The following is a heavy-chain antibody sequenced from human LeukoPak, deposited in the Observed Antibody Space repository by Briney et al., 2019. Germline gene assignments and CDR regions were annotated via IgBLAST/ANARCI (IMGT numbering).Heavy chain of an antibody. CDR3: ARAPDYGDYVNESWFDP. J-gene: IGHJ5*02. D-gene: IGHD4-17*01. CDR1: GGSFSGYY. V-gene: IGHV4-34*01. CDR2: INHSGST. Sequence: PSETLSLTCAVYGGSFSGYYWSWIRQPPGKGLEWIGEINHSGSTNYNPSLKSRVTISVDTSKNQFSLKLSSVTAADTAVYYCARAPDYGDYVNESWFDPWGQGTLVTVSS.